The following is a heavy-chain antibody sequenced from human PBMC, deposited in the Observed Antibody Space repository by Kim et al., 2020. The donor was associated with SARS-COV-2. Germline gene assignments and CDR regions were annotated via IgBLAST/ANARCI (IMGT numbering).Heavy chain of an antibody. CDR3: ARAPRGSSWYGAPRFDP. D-gene: IGHD6-13*01. CDR1: GGSFSGYY. Sequence: SETLSLTCAVYGGSFSGYYWSWIRQPPGKGLEWNGEINHSGSTNYNPSLKSRVTISVDTSKNQFSLKLSSVTAADTAVYYCARAPRGSSWYGAPRFDPWGQGTLVTVSS. CDR2: INHSGST. J-gene: IGHJ5*02. V-gene: IGHV4-34*01.